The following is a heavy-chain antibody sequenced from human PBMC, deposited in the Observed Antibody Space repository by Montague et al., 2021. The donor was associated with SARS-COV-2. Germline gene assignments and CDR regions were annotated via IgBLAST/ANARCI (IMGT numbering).Heavy chain of an antibody. CDR3: ARGGATYYYDTSGYVNAFDT. CDR2: NYYNGYT. CDR1: GDSISTCN. D-gene: IGHD3-22*01. J-gene: IGHJ3*02. Sequence: SETLSLTCTVSGDSISTCNWRWIRHPPGKGLEWFVYNYYNGYTNYNPSLKSRVTISVDTSKNQFSLRLSSVTAADTAVYFCARGGATYYYDTSGYVNAFDTWGQGTMVTVSS. V-gene: IGHV4-59*12.